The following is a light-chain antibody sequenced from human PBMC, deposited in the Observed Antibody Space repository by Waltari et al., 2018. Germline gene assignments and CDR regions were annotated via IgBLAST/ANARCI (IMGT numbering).Light chain of an antibody. CDR3: SSYSDSSTHDVV. J-gene: IGLJ2*01. CDR2: DVT. CDR1: TSDIGGYDY. V-gene: IGLV2-14*04. Sequence: VSGSPGQSIRISCTGTTSDIGGYDYVSWYQQQPGKAPKLLIYDVTNRPSGISNRFSGSKSGDTASLTISGLQAEDEAEYYCSSYSDSSTHDVVFGGGTELTVL.